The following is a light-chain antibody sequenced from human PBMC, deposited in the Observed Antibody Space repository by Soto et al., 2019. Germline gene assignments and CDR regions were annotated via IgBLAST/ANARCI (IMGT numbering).Light chain of an antibody. CDR1: HRVNNY. V-gene: IGKV3-11*01. CDR2: DVS. J-gene: IGKJ1*01. CDR3: QQRSDWPWT. Sequence: EILMTQSPATLSVSPGERATLSCRASHRVNNYLAWYQQKPGQVPRLLVYDVSNRATGIPARFSGGGSGTDFTLTISNLEPEDFAVYYCQQRSDWPWTFGQGTKVDIK.